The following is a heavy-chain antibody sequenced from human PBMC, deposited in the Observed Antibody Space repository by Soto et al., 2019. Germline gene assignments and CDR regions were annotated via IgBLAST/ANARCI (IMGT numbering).Heavy chain of an antibody. CDR2: IYSGGET. J-gene: IGHJ4*02. CDR1: GFSVGISY. Sequence: GGSLRLSCEASGFSVGISYMSWVRQVPGKGLEWVSIIYSGGETYDAASVKGRFTISRDNSKNTLYLQMSSLRAEDTAVYYCAKRKYCSSTTCFDYWGQGTLVTVSS. D-gene: IGHD2-2*01. CDR3: AKRKYCSSTTCFDY. V-gene: IGHV3-66*01.